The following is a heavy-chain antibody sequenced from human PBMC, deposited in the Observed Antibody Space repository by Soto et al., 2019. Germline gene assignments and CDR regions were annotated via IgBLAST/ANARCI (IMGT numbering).Heavy chain of an antibody. J-gene: IGHJ2*01. CDR1: GGTISTYH. CDR2: VYYSGST. CDR3: AGGVALGALYWYFAL. D-gene: IGHD1-26*01. V-gene: IGHV4-59*01. Sequence: QVQLRESGPGLVKPSETLSLTCTVSGGTISTYHWNWIRQPPGKGLEWIGYVYYSGSTSYNASLTSRVTMSVDPSKYQFSLKLTSVTAADTAVYYCAGGVALGALYWYFALWGRGTLVSVSS.